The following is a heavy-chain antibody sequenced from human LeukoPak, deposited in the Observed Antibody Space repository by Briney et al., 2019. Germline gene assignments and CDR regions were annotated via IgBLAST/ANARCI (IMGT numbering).Heavy chain of an antibody. CDR2: ISSNGGST. J-gene: IGHJ6*03. CDR1: GFTFSSYA. V-gene: IGHV3-64*01. Sequence: GGSLRLSCAASGFTFSSYAMHWVRQAPGKGLEYVSAISSNGGSTYYANSVKGRFTISRDNSKNTLYLQMGSLRAEDMAVYYCARAFGGATTWGDYYYYMDVWGKGTTVTISS. CDR3: ARAFGGATTWGDYYYYMDV. D-gene: IGHD1-26*01.